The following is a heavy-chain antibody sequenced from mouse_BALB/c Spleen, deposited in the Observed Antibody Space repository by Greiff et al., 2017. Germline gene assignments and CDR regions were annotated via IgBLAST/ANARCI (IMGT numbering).Heavy chain of an antibody. CDR2: ISYSGST. CDR1: GYSITSDYA. J-gene: IGHJ3*01. D-gene: IGHD1-1*01. Sequence: EVMLVESGPGLVKPSQSLSLTCTVTGYSITSDYAWNWIRQFPGNQLEWMGYISYSGSTSYNPSLKSRISITRDTSKNQFFLQLNSVTTEDTATYYCARCYYGSSYGWFAYWGQGTLVTVSA. CDR3: ARCYYGSSYGWFAY. V-gene: IGHV3-2*02.